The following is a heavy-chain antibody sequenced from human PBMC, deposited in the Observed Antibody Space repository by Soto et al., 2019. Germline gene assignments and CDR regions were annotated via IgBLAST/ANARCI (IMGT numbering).Heavy chain of an antibody. V-gene: IGHV4-59*01. CDR3: ARGDPLLWFGEKVYYGMDV. CDR2: IYYSGST. Sequence: QVQLQESGPGLVKPSETLSLTCTVSGGSISSYYWSWIRQPPGKGLEWMGYIYYSGSTNYNPSLTSRVTIPVDTSKNQFSLKLSSVSAADTDVYYCARGDPLLWFGEKVYYGMDVWGQGTTVTVSS. D-gene: IGHD3-10*01. CDR1: GGSISSYY. J-gene: IGHJ6*02.